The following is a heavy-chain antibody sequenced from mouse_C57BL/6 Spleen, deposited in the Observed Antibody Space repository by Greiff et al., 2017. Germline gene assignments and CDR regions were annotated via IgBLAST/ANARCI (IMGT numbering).Heavy chain of an antibody. CDR1: GFTFSSYT. V-gene: IGHV5-9*01. CDR2: ISGGGGNT. Sequence: DVMLVESGGGLVKPGGSLKLSCAASGFTFSSYTMSWVRQTPEKRLEWVATISGGGGNTYYPDSVKGRFTISRDNAKNTLYLQMSSLRSEDTALYYCARQRTTVVAPMDYWGQGTSVTVSS. D-gene: IGHD1-1*01. J-gene: IGHJ4*01. CDR3: ARQRTTVVAPMDY.